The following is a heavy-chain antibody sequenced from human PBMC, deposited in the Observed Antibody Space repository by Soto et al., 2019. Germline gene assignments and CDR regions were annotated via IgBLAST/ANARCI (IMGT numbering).Heavy chain of an antibody. J-gene: IGHJ4*02. Sequence: ESGGGLIQPGGSLKLSCAASGFTVGNNYMSWVRQAPGKGLEWVSLIYSTGTTKYADSVKGRFTVSRDNAKNTLYLQMNSLRAEDTAVYYCDKDGRGSGSHYNSFGYWGQGTLVTVSS. D-gene: IGHD3-10*01. CDR2: IYSTGTT. CDR1: GFTVGNNY. V-gene: IGHV3-53*01. CDR3: DKDGRGSGSHYNSFGY.